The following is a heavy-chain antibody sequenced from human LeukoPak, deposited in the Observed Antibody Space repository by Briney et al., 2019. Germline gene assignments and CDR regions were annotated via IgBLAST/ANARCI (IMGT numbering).Heavy chain of an antibody. D-gene: IGHD6-13*01. CDR2: IYTSGST. J-gene: IGHJ6*03. Sequence: SETLSLTCTVSGGSISSYYWSWIRQPAGKGLEWIGRIYTSGSTNYNPSLKSRVTMSVDTSKNQFSLKLSSVTAADTAVYYCARDLDSSSWSGGYYYYMDVWGKGTTVTVSS. CDR1: GGSISSYY. V-gene: IGHV4-4*07. CDR3: ARDLDSSSWSGGYYYYMDV.